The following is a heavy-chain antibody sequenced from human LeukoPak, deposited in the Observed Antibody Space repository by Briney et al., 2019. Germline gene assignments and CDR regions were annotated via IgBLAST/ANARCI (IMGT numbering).Heavy chain of an antibody. D-gene: IGHD3-22*01. Sequence: SVKVSCKASGGTFSSYAISWVRQAPGQGLEWMGGIIPIFGTANYAQKFQGRVTITADESTSTAYMELSSLRSEDTAVYYCARGGWYYYDSSGYYLFDYWGRGTLVTVSS. V-gene: IGHV1-69*13. J-gene: IGHJ4*02. CDR3: ARGGWYYYDSSGYYLFDY. CDR1: GGTFSSYA. CDR2: IIPIFGTA.